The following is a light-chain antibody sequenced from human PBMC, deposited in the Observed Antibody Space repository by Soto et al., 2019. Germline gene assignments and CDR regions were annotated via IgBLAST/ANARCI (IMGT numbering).Light chain of an antibody. CDR1: QSIGSW. Sequence: GDRVTITCRASQSIGSWLAWYQQKPGKAPKLLIHHASSLESGVPSRFSGSGSGTEFALTISSLQPDDFATYYCQQTDSFPWTFGQGTKVDIK. V-gene: IGKV1-5*01. CDR2: HAS. CDR3: QQTDSFPWT. J-gene: IGKJ1*01.